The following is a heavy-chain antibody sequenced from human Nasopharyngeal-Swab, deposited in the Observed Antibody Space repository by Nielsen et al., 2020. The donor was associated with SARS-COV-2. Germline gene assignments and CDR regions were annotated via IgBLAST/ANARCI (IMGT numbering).Heavy chain of an antibody. CDR1: GFTFNNYN. CDR2: ISSSSIYI. Sequence: GGPLRLPCAASGFTFNNYNFTWVPQAPGKGLEWVSSISSSSIYIYYADSVKGRFTISRDNAKNSLYLQMNSLRAEDTAVYYCARGGLDYDFWSAYFMDVWGQGTTVTVSS. V-gene: IGHV3-21*01. J-gene: IGHJ6*02. D-gene: IGHD3-3*01. CDR3: ARGGLDYDFWSAYFMDV.